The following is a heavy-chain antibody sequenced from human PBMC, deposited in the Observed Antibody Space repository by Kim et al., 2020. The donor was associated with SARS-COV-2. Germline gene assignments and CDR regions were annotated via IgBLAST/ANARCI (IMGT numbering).Heavy chain of an antibody. V-gene: IGHV4-59*01. D-gene: IGHD3-22*01. J-gene: IGHJ6*03. CDR3: ARDRGRGSGYGYYYYYMDV. Sequence: SETLSLTCTVSGGSISSYYWSWIRQPPGKGLEWIGYMYYSGSTNYNPSPKSRVSISVDTSKNQFSLMLSSVTAADTAAYYCARDRGRGSGYGYYYYYMDV. CDR1: GGSISSYY. CDR2: MYYSGST.